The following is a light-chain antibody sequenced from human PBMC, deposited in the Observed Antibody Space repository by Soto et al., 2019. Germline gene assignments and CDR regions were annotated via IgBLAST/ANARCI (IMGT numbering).Light chain of an antibody. J-gene: IGKJ4*02. CDR2: GAS. CDR3: PQYGPWWT. Sequence: ETVLTQSPGTLSLSPWERATLSCRASQSVSSNLAWYQQKPGQAPRLLIYGASTRATGIPVRFSGSGSGTEFTLTISSLRSGDFAVYCCPQYGPWWTFGGGTKVDIK. CDR1: QSVSSN. V-gene: IGKV3-15*01.